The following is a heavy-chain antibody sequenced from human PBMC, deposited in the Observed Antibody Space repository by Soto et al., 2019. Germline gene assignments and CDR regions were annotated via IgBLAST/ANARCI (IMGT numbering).Heavy chain of an antibody. V-gene: IGHV4-61*08. CDR2: IYYSGST. Sequence: SETLSLTWTVSGGSISSGGYCWSWIRQHPGKGLEWTGYIYYSGSTNYNPSLKSRVTISADTSKNQFSLKLSSVTAADTAVYYCARHLGYCSSTNCYAWFAPWGQGTLVTVS. CDR3: ARHLGYCSSTNCYAWFAP. J-gene: IGHJ5*02. CDR1: GGSISSGGYC. D-gene: IGHD2-2*01.